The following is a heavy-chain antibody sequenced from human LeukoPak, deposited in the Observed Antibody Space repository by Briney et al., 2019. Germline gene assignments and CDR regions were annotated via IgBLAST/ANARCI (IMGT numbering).Heavy chain of an antibody. CDR3: ARHTNKGSSWPNWFDP. D-gene: IGHD6-13*01. CDR1: GFTFSSYG. V-gene: IGHV3-30*03. CDR2: ISYDGSYK. Sequence: GGSLRLSCAASGFTFSSYGMHWVRQAPGKGLEWVAVISYDGSYKYYADSVKGRFTISRDNSKNTMYLQMSSLRAEDTALYYCARHTNKGSSWPNWFDPWGQGTLVTVSS. J-gene: IGHJ5*02.